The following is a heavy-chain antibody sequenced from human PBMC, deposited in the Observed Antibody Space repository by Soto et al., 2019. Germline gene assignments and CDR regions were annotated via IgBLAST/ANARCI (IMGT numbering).Heavy chain of an antibody. Sequence: GGSLRLSCAASGFTFSSYWMTWIRQAPGKGLEWVSYISGSGTTTHYTDSVKGRFTVSRDNAKNSVYLQMNSLRAEDTAVYYCASDPYYYASDYWGQGTLVTVSS. V-gene: IGHV3-11*01. CDR2: ISGSGTTT. CDR3: ASDPYYYASDY. D-gene: IGHD3-10*01. J-gene: IGHJ4*02. CDR1: GFTFSSYW.